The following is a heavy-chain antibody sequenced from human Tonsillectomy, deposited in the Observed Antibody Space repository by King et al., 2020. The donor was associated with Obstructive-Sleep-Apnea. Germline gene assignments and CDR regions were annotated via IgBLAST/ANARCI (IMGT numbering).Heavy chain of an antibody. CDR1: GGSISSYY. CDR2: IYYSGST. Sequence: VQLQESGPGLVKPSETLSLTCTVSGGSISSYYWSWIRQPPGKGLEWIGYIYYSGSTNYNPSLKSRVTISVDTSKNQFSLKLSSVTAADTAVYYCARVYYDILTGYRYFDLWGRGTLV. J-gene: IGHJ2*01. V-gene: IGHV4-59*01. D-gene: IGHD3-9*01. CDR3: ARVYYDILTGYRYFDL.